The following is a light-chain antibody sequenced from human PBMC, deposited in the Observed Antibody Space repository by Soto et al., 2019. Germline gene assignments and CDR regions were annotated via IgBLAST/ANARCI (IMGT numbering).Light chain of an antibody. V-gene: IGKV3-20*01. CDR3: QQYDSSPYT. CDR1: QSVSSRF. CDR2: GAS. J-gene: IGKJ2*01. Sequence: EIVLTQSPGTLSLSAGEAATLSCRASQSVSSRFLACYQQKPGQAPRLLIYGASSRATGIPDRFSGSGSGTDFTLTISRLEPEDFAVYYCQQYDSSPYTFGQGTKLEIK.